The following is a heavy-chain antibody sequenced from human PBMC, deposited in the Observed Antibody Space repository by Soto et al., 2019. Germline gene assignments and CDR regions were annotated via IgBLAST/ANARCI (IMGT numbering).Heavy chain of an antibody. CDR1: GYTCTSRC. J-gene: IGHJ6*02. Sequence: APVRLADRGAGYTCTSRCMPCERQAPGQGLEWMGWINPNSGGTNYAQKFQGRVTMTRDTSISTAYMELSRLRSDDTAVYYCARERAELGYCTNGVCPYYYYYGMDAWGQGTTVTVSS. CDR3: ARERAELGYCTNGVCPYYYYYGMDA. D-gene: IGHD2-8*01. V-gene: IGHV1-2*02. CDR2: INPNSGGT.